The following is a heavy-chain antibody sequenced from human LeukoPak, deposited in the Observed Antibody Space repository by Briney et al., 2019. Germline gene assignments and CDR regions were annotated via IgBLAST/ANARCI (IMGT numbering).Heavy chain of an antibody. CDR1: GGSFSGYY. Sequence: SETLSLTCAVYGGSFSGYYWSWIRQPPGKGLEWTGEINHSGSTNYNPSLKSRVTISVDTSKNQFSLKLSSVTAADTAVYYCARHSRDSSGYYFPDYWGQGTLVTVSS. CDR3: ARHSRDSSGYYFPDY. V-gene: IGHV4-34*01. J-gene: IGHJ4*02. CDR2: INHSGST. D-gene: IGHD3-22*01.